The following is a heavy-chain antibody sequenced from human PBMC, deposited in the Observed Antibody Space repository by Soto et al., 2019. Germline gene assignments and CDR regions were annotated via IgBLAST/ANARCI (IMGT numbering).Heavy chain of an antibody. J-gene: IGHJ3*01. D-gene: IGHD1-7*01. CDR3: ARPLIGNTVDL. V-gene: IGHV1-46*01. CDR2: VDPSRGSA. Sequence: QAQLLQSGAEVKKPGASVNVSCKASGYTFINYFIHWVRQAPGQRLEWIGIVDPSRGSADYAQKFQGRVTMTTDVSTRTVFMDLSSLRSEDTAVYYCARPLIGNTVDLWGQGTTVIVSS. CDR1: GYTFINYF.